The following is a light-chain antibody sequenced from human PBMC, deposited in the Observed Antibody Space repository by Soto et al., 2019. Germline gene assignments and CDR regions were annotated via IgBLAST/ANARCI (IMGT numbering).Light chain of an antibody. Sequence: EIVLTQSPGTLSLSPGERATLSCRASQSVSSSYLAWYQQKPGQAPRLLIYGASNRATGIPDRFSGSGSGTDFTLTISRLEPEDFAVYYCQQYGSSPLALGGWTKVEIK. CDR2: GAS. CDR3: QQYGSSPLA. CDR1: QSVSSSY. J-gene: IGKJ4*01. V-gene: IGKV3-20*01.